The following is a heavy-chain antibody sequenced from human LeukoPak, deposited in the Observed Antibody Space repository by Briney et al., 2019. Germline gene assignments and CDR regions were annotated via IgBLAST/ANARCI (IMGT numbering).Heavy chain of an antibody. CDR1: GFTFSNYA. Sequence: GGSLRLSCAASGFTFSNYAMSWVRQAPGKGLEWVSAICSGAGCTYYADSVKGRFTISRDNSKNMLYLQMNSLRAEDTAVYYCAKGGYYYDGTGYYYDYWGQGTLVTVSS. V-gene: IGHV3-23*01. CDR3: AKGGYYYDGTGYYYDY. D-gene: IGHD3-22*01. CDR2: ICSGAGCT. J-gene: IGHJ4*02.